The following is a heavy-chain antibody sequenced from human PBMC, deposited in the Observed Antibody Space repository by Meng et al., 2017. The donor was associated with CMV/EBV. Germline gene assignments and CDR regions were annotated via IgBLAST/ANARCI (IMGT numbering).Heavy chain of an antibody. D-gene: IGHD3-3*01. V-gene: IGHV3-23*01. CDR2: ISGSGGST. CDR1: GFTFSSYA. Sequence: GESLKISCAASGFTFSSYAMSWVRQAPGKGLEWVSAISGSGGSTYYADSVKGRFTISRDNSKNTLYLQMNSLRAEDTAVYYCAKDSSAFITIFEVVITEAWFDPWGQGTLVTVSS. CDR3: AKDSSAFITIFEVVITEAWFDP. J-gene: IGHJ5*02.